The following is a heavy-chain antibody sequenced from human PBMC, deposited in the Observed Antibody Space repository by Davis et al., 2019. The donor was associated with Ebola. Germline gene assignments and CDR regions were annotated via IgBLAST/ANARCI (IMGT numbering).Heavy chain of an antibody. CDR2: IYYTGTT. V-gene: IGHV4-59*01. D-gene: IGHD2-8*01. J-gene: IGHJ4*02. CDR1: GGSISSYY. Sequence: SETLSLTCTVSGGSISSYYWSWIRQAPGKGLEWIGHIYYTGTTNYSPSLKSRVTISIDKSRNQFSLKLGSVTAADTAVYYCARISWALTNTFDYWGQGTLVTVSS. CDR3: ARISWALTNTFDY.